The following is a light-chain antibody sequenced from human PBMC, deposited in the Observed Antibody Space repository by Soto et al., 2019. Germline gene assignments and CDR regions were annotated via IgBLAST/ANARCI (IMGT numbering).Light chain of an antibody. CDR2: EVR. J-gene: IGLJ3*02. Sequence: QLVLTQPASVSGSAGQSITISCSGTMRDVGAYNLVSWYQQHPGTAPKLIIYEVRNRPSGISSRFSGSRSGNTASLTISGLQSEDEGDYYCSAYTARNTLVFGGGTKVTVL. V-gene: IGLV2-14*01. CDR1: MRDVGAYNL. CDR3: SAYTARNTLV.